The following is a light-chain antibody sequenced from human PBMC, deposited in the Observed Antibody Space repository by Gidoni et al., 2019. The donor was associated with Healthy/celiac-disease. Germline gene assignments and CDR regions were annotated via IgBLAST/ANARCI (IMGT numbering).Light chain of an antibody. V-gene: IGKV3-15*01. Sequence: EIVMTQSQATLSVSPGERATLSCRASQSVSSNLAWYQQKPGHAPRLLIYGASTRSTGIPARFSGSGSGTEFTLTISSLQSEDFAVYYCQQYNNWPPLTFGGGTKVEI. CDR3: QQYNNWPPLT. J-gene: IGKJ4*01. CDR1: QSVSSN. CDR2: GAS.